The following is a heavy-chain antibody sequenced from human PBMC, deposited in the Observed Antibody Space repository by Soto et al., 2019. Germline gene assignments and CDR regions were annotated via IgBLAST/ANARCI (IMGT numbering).Heavy chain of an antibody. CDR2: IYYSGST. V-gene: IGHV4-61*08. Sequence: NPSETLSLTCTVSGGSVSSGGHYWSWIRQPPGKGLEWIGYIYYSGSTNYNPSLKSRVTISLDTSKNQFSLKLSSVTAADTAVYYCATFGRGGYRYGYFAYWGQGTPVTVSS. D-gene: IGHD5-18*01. CDR3: ATFGRGGYRYGYFAY. CDR1: GGSVSSGGHY. J-gene: IGHJ4*02.